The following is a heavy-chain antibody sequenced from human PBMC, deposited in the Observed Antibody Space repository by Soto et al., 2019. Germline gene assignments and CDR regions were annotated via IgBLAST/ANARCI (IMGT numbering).Heavy chain of an antibody. J-gene: IGHJ3*02. CDR1: GGTFS. D-gene: IGHD7-27*01. CDR2: IIPVIDTA. Sequence: QVQLVQSGAEVKKPGSSVKVSCKVSGGTFSIRWVRQAPGQGLEWMGGIIPVIDTANYARKFQGRVAISADRATNIVYMEMMSLTLEDTAVYYCARGSGADAFDIWGQGTMVTVSS. CDR3: ARGSGADAFDI. V-gene: IGHV1-69*06.